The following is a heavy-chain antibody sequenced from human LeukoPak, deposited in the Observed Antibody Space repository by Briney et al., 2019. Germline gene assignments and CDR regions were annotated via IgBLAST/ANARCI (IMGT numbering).Heavy chain of an antibody. D-gene: IGHD2-15*01. J-gene: IGHJ4*02. CDR1: GFTFSSYA. CDR3: ARDPPSVVVVAATRPDY. Sequence: PGGSLRLSCAASGFTFSSYAMSWARQAPGKGLEWVSAISGSGGSSYYADSVKGRFTISRDNAKNSLYLQMNSLRAEDTAVYYCARDPPSVVVVAATRPDYWGQGTLVTVSS. CDR2: ISGSGGSS. V-gene: IGHV3-23*01.